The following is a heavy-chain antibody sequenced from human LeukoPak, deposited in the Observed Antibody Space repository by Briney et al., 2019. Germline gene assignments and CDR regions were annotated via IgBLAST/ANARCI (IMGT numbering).Heavy chain of an antibody. CDR3: AKDRESRYGAYDLGDN. CDR2: ISGSGDTT. J-gene: IGHJ4*02. Sequence: GGSLRLSCAASGFTFSSYAMSCVRQAPGKGLEWVSAISGSGDTTYYTDSVKGRFSISRDNSKNTLYLQMNSLRAEDTAVYYCAKDRESRYGAYDLGDNWGQGTLVTVSS. D-gene: IGHD5-12*01. CDR1: GFTFSSYA. V-gene: IGHV3-23*01.